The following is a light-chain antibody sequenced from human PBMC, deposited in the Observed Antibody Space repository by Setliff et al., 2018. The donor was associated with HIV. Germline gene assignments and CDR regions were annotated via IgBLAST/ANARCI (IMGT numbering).Light chain of an antibody. CDR2: DVT. CDR3: TSYANSSTYI. CDR1: SSDVGGFNF. J-gene: IGLJ1*01. V-gene: IGLV2-14*03. Sequence: QSVLTQPASMSGSPGQSITVSCTGTSSDVGGFNFVSWYQQHPGKAPRLMIYDVTNRPSGVSNRFSGSKSGNTASLTISGLQAEDEADYYCTSYANSSTYIFGAGTKVTVL.